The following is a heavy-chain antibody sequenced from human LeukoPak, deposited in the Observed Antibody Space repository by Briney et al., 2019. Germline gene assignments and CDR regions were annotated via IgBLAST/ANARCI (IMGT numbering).Heavy chain of an antibody. CDR3: ARDSYYDILTGYYRGEYYYGMDV. V-gene: IGHV3-53*01. CDR1: GFTVSSNY. J-gene: IGHJ6*02. CDR2: IYSGGST. D-gene: IGHD3-9*01. Sequence: GGSLRLSRAASGFTVSSNYMSWVRQAPGKGLEWVSVIYSGGSTYYADSVKGRFTISRDNSKNTLYLQMNSLRAEDTAVYYCARDSYYDILTGYYRGEYYYGMDVWGQGTTVTVS.